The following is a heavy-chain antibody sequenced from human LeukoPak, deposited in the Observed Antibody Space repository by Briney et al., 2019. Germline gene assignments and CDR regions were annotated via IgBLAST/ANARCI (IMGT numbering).Heavy chain of an antibody. CDR1: GGSLTNHY. V-gene: IGHV4-4*09. Sequence: SETLSLTCSVSGGSLTNHYWGWIRQPPGKGLEFIGYIHSDGTTNYDSSLQSRVAISLDTSKVQFSLRLYSVTAADTALYFCARLNFRGGEALHFDSWGQGTLVTVSS. CDR2: IHSDGTT. D-gene: IGHD3-16*01. J-gene: IGHJ4*02. CDR3: ARLNFRGGEALHFDS.